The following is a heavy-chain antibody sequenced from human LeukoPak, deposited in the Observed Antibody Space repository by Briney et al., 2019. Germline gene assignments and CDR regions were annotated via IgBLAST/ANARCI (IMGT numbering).Heavy chain of an antibody. J-gene: IGHJ4*02. D-gene: IGHD5-12*01. V-gene: IGHV3-23*01. CDR1: GVSLTGAT. CDR3: AKARGYSGYDYYY. Sequence: GGSLRLSPAPPGVSLTGATTRWGCQAPGKGLEWVSAISGSGGSTYYADSVKGRFTISRDNSKNTLYLQMNSLRAEDTAVYYCAKARGYSGYDYYYWGQGTLVTVSS. CDR2: ISGSGGST.